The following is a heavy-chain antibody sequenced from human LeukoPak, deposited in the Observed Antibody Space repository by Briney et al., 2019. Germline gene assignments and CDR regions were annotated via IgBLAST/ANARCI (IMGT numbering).Heavy chain of an antibody. CDR1: GGSISSGGYY. D-gene: IGHD3-10*01. CDR2: IYYNGNT. V-gene: IGHV4-31*03. CDR3: AREALVRGGQFDY. Sequence: SQTLSLTCTVSGGSISSGGYYWSWIRQQPVKGLEWIGYIYYNGNTYYNPSLKSRVTISVDTSKNQCSLHLRSVTAADTAVYYCAREALVRGGQFDYWGQGTLVTVSS. J-gene: IGHJ4*02.